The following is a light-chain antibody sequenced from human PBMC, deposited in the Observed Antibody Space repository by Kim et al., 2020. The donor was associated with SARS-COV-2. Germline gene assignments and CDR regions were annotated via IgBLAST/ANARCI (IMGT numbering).Light chain of an antibody. CDR2: DAS. CDR1: QSISSY. Sequence: LSPGERATLSCRASQSISSYLAWYQQKPGQAPRRLIYDASNRASGIPARFSGSGSGTDFTLTISSLEPEDFAIYYCLHRSNWPRTFGQGTKVDIK. V-gene: IGKV3-11*01. J-gene: IGKJ1*01. CDR3: LHRSNWPRT.